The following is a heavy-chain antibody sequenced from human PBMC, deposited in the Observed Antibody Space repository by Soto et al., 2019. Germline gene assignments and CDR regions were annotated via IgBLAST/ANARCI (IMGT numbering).Heavy chain of an antibody. CDR1: GFPISSGGYS. J-gene: IGHJ4*02. Sequence: PSETLSLTCAVSGFPISSGGYSWSWIRQPPGKGLEWIGYIYHSGSTYYNPSLKSRVTISVDRSKNQFSLKLGSVTAADTAVYHCARGMTTVTTFDYWGQGTLVTVSS. CDR2: IYHSGST. V-gene: IGHV4-30-2*01. CDR3: ARGMTTVTTFDY. D-gene: IGHD4-4*01.